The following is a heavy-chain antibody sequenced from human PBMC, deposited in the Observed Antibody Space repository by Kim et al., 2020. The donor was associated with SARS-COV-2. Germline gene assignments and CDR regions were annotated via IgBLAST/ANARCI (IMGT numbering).Heavy chain of an antibody. D-gene: IGHD4-17*01. V-gene: IGHV1-2*06. Sequence: ASVKVSCKASAYTFSNQYVHWVRQAPGQGFEWMGQINPTSGRTFFAQKFLGRFTMTRDTSINTVYMDLSSLTSDDMALYYCAGGDYGAYVWGQGTLVTVSS. J-gene: IGHJ4*02. CDR1: AYTFSNQY. CDR3: AGGDYGAYV. CDR2: INPTSGRT.